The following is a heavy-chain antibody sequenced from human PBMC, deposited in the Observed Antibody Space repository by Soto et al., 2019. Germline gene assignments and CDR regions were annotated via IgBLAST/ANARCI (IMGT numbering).Heavy chain of an antibody. CDR1: GFTFSSYP. CDR2: ISYDGNSK. V-gene: IGHV3-30*04. Sequence: PGGSLRLSCAASGFTFSSYPMHWVRQAPGKGLDWVAVISYDGNSKLYADSVKGRFTISRDDSKNTLYLEMNSLRVEDTAVYYCARDTVRGVNDYFDYWGQGTLVTVSS. D-gene: IGHD3-10*01. J-gene: IGHJ4*02. CDR3: ARDTVRGVNDYFDY.